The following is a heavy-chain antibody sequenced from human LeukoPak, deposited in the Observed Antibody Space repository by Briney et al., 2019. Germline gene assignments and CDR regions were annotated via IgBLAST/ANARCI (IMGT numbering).Heavy chain of an antibody. CDR3: ARGSRPVYNLLTGKRYFDY. CDR1: GYTFTSYY. J-gene: IGHJ4*02. Sequence: ASVKVSCKASGYTFTSYYMHWVRQAPGQGLEWIGIINPSGGSTSYAQKFRGRLTMTRDMSTSTVYMELSSLRSEDTAVYYCARGSRPVYNLLTGKRYFDYWGQGTLLTVSS. CDR2: INPSGGST. V-gene: IGHV1-46*01. D-gene: IGHD3-9*01.